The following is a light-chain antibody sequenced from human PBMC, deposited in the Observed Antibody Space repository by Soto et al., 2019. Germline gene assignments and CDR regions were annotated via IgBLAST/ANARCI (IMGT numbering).Light chain of an antibody. CDR2: DAF. Sequence: EDVLTQSLGTLSLSPWEGDRLSCSPSQNVGTFLTWYQQKPGQAPRLLIYDAFTRATGIPARFSGTGSGTDFTLTISSLEHEDFAVYYCQQRSDWPPLTFGGGTKVDIK. V-gene: IGKV3-11*01. J-gene: IGKJ4*01. CDR1: QNVGTF. CDR3: QQRSDWPPLT.